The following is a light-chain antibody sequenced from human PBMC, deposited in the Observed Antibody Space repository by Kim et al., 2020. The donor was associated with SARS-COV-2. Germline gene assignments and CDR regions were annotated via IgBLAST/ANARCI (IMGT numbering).Light chain of an antibody. CDR2: DKD. V-gene: IGLV3-19*01. J-gene: IGLJ2*01. Sequence: ALEQTVRITCQGASLRSYYATWYQQQPDQAPKVVIYDKDNRPSGVPDRFSGSSSGNTAYLTITGTQAGDEADYYCNSRDSNDYVVFGGGTKVTVL. CDR3: NSRDSNDYVV. CDR1: SLRSYY.